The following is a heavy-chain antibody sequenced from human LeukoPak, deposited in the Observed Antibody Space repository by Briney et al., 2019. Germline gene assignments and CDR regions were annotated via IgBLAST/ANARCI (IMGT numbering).Heavy chain of an antibody. Sequence: GGSLRLSCAASGFSFTNAWMNWVRQAPGKGLEWVSYISSSSSTIYYADSVKGRFTISRDNAKNSLYLQMNSLRAEDTAVYYCASSIAAAVPSNCWGQGTLVTVSS. CDR3: ASSIAAAVPSNC. J-gene: IGHJ4*02. D-gene: IGHD6-13*01. CDR1: GFSFTNAW. CDR2: ISSSSSTI. V-gene: IGHV3-48*04.